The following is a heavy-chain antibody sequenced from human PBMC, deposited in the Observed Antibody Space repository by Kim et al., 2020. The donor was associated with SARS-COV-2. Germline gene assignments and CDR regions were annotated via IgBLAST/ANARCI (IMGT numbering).Heavy chain of an antibody. V-gene: IGHV4-34*01. D-gene: IGHD1-26*01. J-gene: IGHJ3*02. Sequence: SETLSLTCAVYGGSFSGYYWSWIRQPPGKGLEWIGEINHSGSTNYNPSLKSRVTISVDTSKNQFSLKLSSVTAADTAVYYCARGGVGATVSDAFDIWGQGTMVTVSS. CDR1: GGSFSGYY. CDR2: INHSGST. CDR3: ARGGVGATVSDAFDI.